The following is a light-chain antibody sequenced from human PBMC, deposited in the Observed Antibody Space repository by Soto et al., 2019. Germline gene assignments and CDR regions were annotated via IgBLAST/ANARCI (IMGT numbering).Light chain of an antibody. CDR2: GNN. CDR3: QSYDSSLSGSV. V-gene: IGLV1-40*01. CDR1: SSNIGAGYG. J-gene: IGLJ3*02. Sequence: QSVLTQPPSVSGAPGQKVTVSCTGSSSNIGAGYGVYWYQQVPGTAPKLLIYGNNNRPSGVPDRFSGSKSGTSASLAITGLQAEDEADYYCQSYDSSLSGSVFGGGTKLTVL.